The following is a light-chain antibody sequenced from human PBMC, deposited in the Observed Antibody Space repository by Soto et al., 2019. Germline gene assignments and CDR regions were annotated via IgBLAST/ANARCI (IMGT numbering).Light chain of an antibody. Sequence: EIVLTQSPGTLSLSPGERATLSCRASQSVSSSYLAWYQQKPGQAPRLLIYGTSGRATGIPDRFSGSGSGPDLTITISRLETEDFAAYYCQQYGSSPPVTFGQGTRLEIK. CDR1: QSVSSSY. CDR2: GTS. V-gene: IGKV3-20*01. J-gene: IGKJ5*01. CDR3: QQYGSSPPVT.